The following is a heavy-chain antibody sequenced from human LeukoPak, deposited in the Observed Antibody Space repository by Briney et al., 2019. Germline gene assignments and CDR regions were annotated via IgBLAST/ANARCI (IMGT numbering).Heavy chain of an antibody. CDR3: VRDWSYAFDL. J-gene: IGHJ3*01. V-gene: IGHV3-23*01. CDR2: ITKSGDTT. CDR1: GFTFSAFG. Sequence: PGGSLRLSCAASGFTFSAFGMNWVRQAPGKGLEWVSTITKSGDTTYYVDSVKGRFTISRDDAKNSLYLQMNSLRDDDTAVYYCVRDWSYAFDLWGQGTMVTVSS.